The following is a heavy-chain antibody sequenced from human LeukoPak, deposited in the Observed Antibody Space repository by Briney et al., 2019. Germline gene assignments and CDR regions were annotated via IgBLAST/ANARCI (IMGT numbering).Heavy chain of an antibody. CDR1: GFMFSDYG. CDR2: ISATGIST. J-gene: IGHJ4*02. D-gene: IGHD3-22*01. CDR3: AKASSSAYYSPTTFSDY. Sequence: PGGSLRLSCAASGFMFSDYGMTWVRQTPGKGLEWVSTISATGISTYYAESVKGRFTISRHNSDNTLYLQMNTLRAEDTAVYFCAKASSSAYYSPTTFSDYWDQGTLVTVSS. V-gene: IGHV3-23*01.